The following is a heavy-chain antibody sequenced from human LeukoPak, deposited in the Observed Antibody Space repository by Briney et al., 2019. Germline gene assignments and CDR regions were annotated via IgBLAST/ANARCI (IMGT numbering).Heavy chain of an antibody. Sequence: PGGSLRLSCAASGFTFSSHWMHWVRQAPGKGLEWAAVLSTIGGREYYADSVKGRFTISRDTSKNTLYLQMDGLRVEDTALYYCARAFAGATFDLWGRGTLVTVYS. CDR2: LSTIGGRE. CDR3: ARAFAGATFDL. J-gene: IGHJ2*01. V-gene: IGHV3-30*03. CDR1: GFTFSSHW. D-gene: IGHD3-10*01.